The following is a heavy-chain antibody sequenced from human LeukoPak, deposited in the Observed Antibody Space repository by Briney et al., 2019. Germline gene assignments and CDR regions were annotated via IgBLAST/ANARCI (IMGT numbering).Heavy chain of an antibody. Sequence: GASVKVSCKASGGTFSGYAISWVRQAPGQGIEWMGRLIPLFGTTNCTRRFQGRITISTDESTTTAYMELSGLTFEDTAVYYCAGGDPFNYYMDVWGRGTTVSV. CDR3: AGGDPFNYYMDV. D-gene: IGHD4-17*01. CDR2: LIPLFGTT. J-gene: IGHJ6*03. CDR1: GGTFSGYA. V-gene: IGHV1-69*05.